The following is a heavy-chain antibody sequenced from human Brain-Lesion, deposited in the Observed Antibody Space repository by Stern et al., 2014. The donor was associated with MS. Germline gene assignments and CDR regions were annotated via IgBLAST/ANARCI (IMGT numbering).Heavy chain of an antibody. J-gene: IGHJ6*02. CDR1: GYIFTGYY. CDR2: INPNTGGT. D-gene: IGHD3-3*01. CDR3: ARDQRGITIFGVVTDYYYLGMDV. V-gene: IGHV1-2*02. Sequence: QLVQSGAEVKKPGASVKVSCKTSGYIFTGYYIHWVRQAPGQGLEWMAWINPNTGGTKYAQKFQGRVTMSRGTSISTAYVELSSLTSDDTAVYYCARDQRGITIFGVVTDYYYLGMDVWGQGTTVTVSS.